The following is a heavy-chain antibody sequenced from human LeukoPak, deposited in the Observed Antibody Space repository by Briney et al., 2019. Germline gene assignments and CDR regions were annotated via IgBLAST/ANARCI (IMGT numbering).Heavy chain of an antibody. CDR1: GYSFTNYW. CDR3: ARGSSSWDFDY. CDR2: IDPTDSYT. Sequence: GESLRISCMGSGYSFTNYWINWVRHMPGKGLEWMGRIDPTDSYTNYSPSFQGHTTISADKSINTVYLQCSSLKASDTAIYYCARGSSSWDFDYWGQGTLVTVSS. D-gene: IGHD6-13*01. V-gene: IGHV5-10-1*01. J-gene: IGHJ4*02.